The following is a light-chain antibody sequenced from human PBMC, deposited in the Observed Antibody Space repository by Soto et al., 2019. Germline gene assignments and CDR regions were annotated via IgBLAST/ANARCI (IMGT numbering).Light chain of an antibody. V-gene: IGKV1-39*01. CDR2: KAS. Sequence: DIQMTQSPSSLSASVGDRVTITCRASQSISSYLNWYQQKPGKAPKLLIYKASTLESGVPSRFSGGGIGTDFTLTISSLQPEDFATYYCQQSFSAPPTFGQGTKVDIK. J-gene: IGKJ1*01. CDR1: QSISSY. CDR3: QQSFSAPPT.